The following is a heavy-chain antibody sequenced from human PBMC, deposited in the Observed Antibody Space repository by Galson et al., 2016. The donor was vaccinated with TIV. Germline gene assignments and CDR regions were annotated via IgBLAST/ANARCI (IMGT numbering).Heavy chain of an antibody. CDR3: ARCWGHYNEFTGATLWGMDV. D-gene: IGHD2-8*02. CDR2: MDASGNS. J-gene: IGHJ6*02. CDR1: GFTFSSYA. Sequence: LRLSCAASGFTFSSYAMGWVRQVPGKGLEWIGYMDASGNSNHHPSLNNRVIMSLDTSRGQFSLRLRSVTAADTAVYYCARCWGHYNEFTGATLWGMDVWGQGTTVTVSS. V-gene: IGHV4-59*01.